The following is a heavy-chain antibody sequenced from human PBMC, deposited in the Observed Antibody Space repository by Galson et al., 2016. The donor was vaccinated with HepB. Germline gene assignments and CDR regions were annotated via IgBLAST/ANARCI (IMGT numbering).Heavy chain of an antibody. V-gene: IGHV1-2*04. J-gene: IGHJ4*02. D-gene: IGHD2-2*01. CDR1: GYTFTAYY. CDR3: AKAPYTRSPDFDH. CDR2: INPKTGVT. Sequence: SVKVSCKASGYTFTAYYIHWVRQAPKQGLQWMGWINPKTGVTHYAQNFQGWVNMTRNTSISTAYMEMSRLTSDDTAVYYCAKAPYTRSPDFDHWGQGTLVTVSS.